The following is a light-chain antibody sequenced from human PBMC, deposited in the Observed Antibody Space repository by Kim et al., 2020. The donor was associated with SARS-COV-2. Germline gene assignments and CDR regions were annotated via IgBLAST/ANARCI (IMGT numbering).Light chain of an antibody. J-gene: IGKJ2*01. Sequence: EIVLTQSPGTLSLSPGEGATLSCRASQSVNSSCLAWYQQKPGQAPRLLIYGASRRATAIPDRFSGSGSGTDFTLTISRLEPDDFAVYYCQQNYGTPPYTFGQGTKLEI. CDR2: GAS. CDR1: QSVNSSC. V-gene: IGKV3-20*01. CDR3: QQNYGTPPYT.